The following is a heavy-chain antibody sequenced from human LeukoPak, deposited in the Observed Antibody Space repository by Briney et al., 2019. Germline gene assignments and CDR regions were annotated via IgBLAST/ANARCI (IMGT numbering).Heavy chain of an antibody. J-gene: IGHJ4*02. D-gene: IGHD3-22*01. Sequence: GGSLRLSCAASGFTFSSYAMSWVRQAPGKGLEWVSAISGSGGSTYYADSVKGRFTISRDNAKNSLYLQMNSLRAEDTAVYYCAMGYDSSGYYKYWGQGTLVTVSS. CDR2: ISGSGGST. CDR1: GFTFSSYA. V-gene: IGHV3-23*01. CDR3: AMGYDSSGYYKY.